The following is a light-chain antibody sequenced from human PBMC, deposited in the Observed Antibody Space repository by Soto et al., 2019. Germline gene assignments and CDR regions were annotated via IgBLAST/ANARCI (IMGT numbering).Light chain of an antibody. V-gene: IGKV3-20*01. CDR1: QSVTNSY. Sequence: EIVLTQSPGTLSLSPGERATLSCRASQSVTNSYLAWCQQKPGQTPRLLIYGASSRATGIPDRFSGSGSGIDFTLTISRLEPEDFAVYYCQQYGSSPRTFGQGTKLEIK. CDR2: GAS. J-gene: IGKJ2*01. CDR3: QQYGSSPRT.